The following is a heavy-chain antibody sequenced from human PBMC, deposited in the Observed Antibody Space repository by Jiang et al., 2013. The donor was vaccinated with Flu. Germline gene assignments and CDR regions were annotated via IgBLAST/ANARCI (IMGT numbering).Heavy chain of an antibody. CDR3: ARDAGYSTGWYPGN. D-gene: IGHD6-19*01. V-gene: IGHV3-30*04. CDR2: ISYDESAK. Sequence: VQLVESGGGVVHPGRSLRLSCAASGFTFSTHAMHWVRQAPGKGPEWVAVISYDESAKYYADSVKGRFTISRDISKNTLYLQMNSLRSEDTALYYCARDAGYSTGWYPGNWGQGTLVTVSS. J-gene: IGHJ4*02. CDR1: GFTFSTHA.